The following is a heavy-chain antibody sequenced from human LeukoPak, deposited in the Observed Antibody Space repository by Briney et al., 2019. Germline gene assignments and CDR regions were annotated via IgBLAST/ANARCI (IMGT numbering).Heavy chain of an antibody. Sequence: HPGGSLRLSCAVSGFTFSSYWMSWVRQAPGEGLEWVANIKQDGSEKYYVDSVKGRFTISRDNAKNSLYLQMNSLRAEDTAVYYCARDGRYYYDSSGYPYPDYWGQGTLVTVSS. CDR2: IKQDGSEK. J-gene: IGHJ4*02. CDR3: ARDGRYYYDSSGYPYPDY. CDR1: GFTFSSYW. V-gene: IGHV3-7*01. D-gene: IGHD3-22*01.